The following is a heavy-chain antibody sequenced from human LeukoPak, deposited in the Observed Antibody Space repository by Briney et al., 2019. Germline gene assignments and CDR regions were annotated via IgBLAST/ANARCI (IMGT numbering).Heavy chain of an antibody. CDR1: GYTFTSYG. Sequence: GASVKVSCKASGYTFTSYGISWVRQAPGQGLEWMGWISAYNGNTNYAQKPQGRVTMTTDTSTSTAYMELSRLRSDDTAVYYCARGGGPRFLEWLPQPRRFDYWGQGTLVTVSS. CDR2: ISAYNGNT. CDR3: ARGGGPRFLEWLPQPRRFDY. D-gene: IGHD3-3*01. J-gene: IGHJ4*02. V-gene: IGHV1-18*01.